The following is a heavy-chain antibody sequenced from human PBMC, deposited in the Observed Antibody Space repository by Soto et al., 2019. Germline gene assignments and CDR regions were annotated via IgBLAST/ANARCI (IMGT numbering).Heavy chain of an antibody. CDR1: GYTFTSYG. CDR2: ISAYNGNT. Sequence: QVQLVQSGAEVKKPGASVKVSCKASGYTFTSYGISWVRQAPGQGLEWMGWISAYNGNTNYAQKLQGRVTMTTDTSTSTAYMELMSLRADDTAVYYCAREDSSGWYGHYYYYYGMDVWGQGTTVTVSS. V-gene: IGHV1-18*01. CDR3: AREDSSGWYGHYYYYYGMDV. D-gene: IGHD6-19*01. J-gene: IGHJ6*02.